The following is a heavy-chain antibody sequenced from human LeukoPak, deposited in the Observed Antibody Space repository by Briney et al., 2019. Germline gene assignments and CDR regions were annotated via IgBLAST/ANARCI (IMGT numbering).Heavy chain of an antibody. D-gene: IGHD3-22*01. CDR3: TRDRDDDSSGSIDDAFDI. Sequence: PSETLSLTCAVYGGSFSGYYWSWIRQPPGKGLEWIGEINHSGSTNYNPSLKSRVTISVDTSKNQFSLKLSSVTAADTAVYYCTRDRDDDSSGSIDDAFDIWGQGTMVTVSS. V-gene: IGHV4-34*01. J-gene: IGHJ3*02. CDR1: GGSFSGYY. CDR2: INHSGST.